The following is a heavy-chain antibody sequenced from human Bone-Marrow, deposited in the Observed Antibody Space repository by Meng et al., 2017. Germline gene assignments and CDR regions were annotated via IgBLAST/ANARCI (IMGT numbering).Heavy chain of an antibody. Sequence: GESPKISCAASGFTFSSYSMNWVRQAPGKGLEWGSSISSSSSYIYYADSVKGRFTISRDNAKNSLYLQMNCLRAEDTAVYCCARAWGKPTFEQQLMGRTPHFDYWGQGTLVTVSS. J-gene: IGHJ4*02. D-gene: IGHD6-13*01. CDR1: GFTFSSYS. CDR2: ISSSSSYI. CDR3: ARAWGKPTFEQQLMGRTPHFDY. V-gene: IGHV3-21*01.